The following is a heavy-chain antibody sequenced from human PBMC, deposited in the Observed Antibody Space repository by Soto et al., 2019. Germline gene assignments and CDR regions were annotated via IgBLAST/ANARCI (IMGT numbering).Heavy chain of an antibody. CDR3: ARDQEWNSYSCCWCDYYYYHGLDV. CDR1: GYTFTSYD. J-gene: IGHJ6*01. D-gene: IGHD6-13*01. V-gene: IGHV1-8*01. CDR2: MNPNSGNT. Sequence: ASVKVSCKAAGYTFTSYDINWVRQATGQGLEWMGWMNPNSGNTGYAQKFQGRVTMTRNTSISTAYMELSSLRSEDTAVYYCARDQEWNSYSCCWCDYYYYHGLDVWPHGTSVPGSS.